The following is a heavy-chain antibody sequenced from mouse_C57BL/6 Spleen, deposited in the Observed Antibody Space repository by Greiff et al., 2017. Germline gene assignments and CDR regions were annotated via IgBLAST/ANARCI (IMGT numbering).Heavy chain of an antibody. Sequence: EVHLVESGGGLVKPGGSLKLSCAASGFTFSSYAMSWVRQTPEKRLEWVATISDGGSYTYYPDNVKGRFTISRDNAKNNLYLQMSHLKSEDTAMYYCARGTGTGFDYWGQGTTLTVSS. CDR1: GFTFSSYA. D-gene: IGHD4-1*01. V-gene: IGHV5-4*01. CDR3: ARGTGTGFDY. CDR2: ISDGGSYT. J-gene: IGHJ2*01.